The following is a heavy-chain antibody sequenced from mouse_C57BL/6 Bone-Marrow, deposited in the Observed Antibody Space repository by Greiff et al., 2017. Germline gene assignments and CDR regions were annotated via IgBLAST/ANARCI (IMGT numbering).Heavy chain of an antibody. Sequence: VQLQQSGAELARPGASVKLSCKASGYTFTSYGISWVKQRTGQGLEWIGEIYPRSGNTYYNEKFNGKATLTADKSSSTAYMELRSLTSEDSAVYFCARLDYYGSSSFAYWGQGTLVTVSA. CDR1: GYTFTSYG. J-gene: IGHJ3*01. V-gene: IGHV1-81*01. D-gene: IGHD1-1*01. CDR3: ARLDYYGSSSFAY. CDR2: IYPRSGNT.